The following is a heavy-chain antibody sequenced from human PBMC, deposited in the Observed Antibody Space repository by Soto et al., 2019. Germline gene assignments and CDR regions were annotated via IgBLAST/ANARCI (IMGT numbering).Heavy chain of an antibody. Sequence: SETLSLTCTVSGGSISSGGYYWSWIRQHPGKGLEWIGYIYYSGNTYYNPSLKRRFSISVDTSKTQFSLKLSSVTAADTAVYYCAGVDSSGWYKEYNWFD. J-gene: IGHJ5*02. CDR3: AGVDSSGWYKEYNWFD. D-gene: IGHD6-19*01. CDR2: IYYSGNT. V-gene: IGHV4-31*03. CDR1: GGSISSGGYY.